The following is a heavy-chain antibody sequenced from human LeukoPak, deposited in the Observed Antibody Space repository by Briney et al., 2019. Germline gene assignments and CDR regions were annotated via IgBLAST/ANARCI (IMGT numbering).Heavy chain of an antibody. V-gene: IGHV1-2*04. D-gene: IGHD2-2*01. CDR3: ARLGYCSSTSCPHTLNAFDI. J-gene: IGHJ3*02. CDR1: GYTFTGYY. CDR2: INPNSGGT. Sequence: ASVKVSCKASGYTFTGYYMHWVRQAPGQGLEWMGWINPNSGGTNYAQKFQGWVAMTRDTSISTAYMELSRLRSDDTAVYYCARLGYCSSTSCPHTLNAFDIWGQGTMVTVSS.